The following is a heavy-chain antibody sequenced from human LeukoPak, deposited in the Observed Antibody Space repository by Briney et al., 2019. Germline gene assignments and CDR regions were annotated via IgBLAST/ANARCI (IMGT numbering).Heavy chain of an antibody. D-gene: IGHD3-16*01. CDR1: GSTFRDYL. CDR3: GGGEYSNGDPYRLDS. V-gene: IGHV1-2*02. Sequence: ASEQVSCKASGSTFRDYLINWVRQASGQGPEWMGWIYPKRGDAKFGQAFQGRVNMTRGPSNSTAYMEVDRLGFDGQARYLCGGGEYSNGDPYRLDSWGQGTLVTVSS. CDR2: IYPKRGDA. J-gene: IGHJ4*02.